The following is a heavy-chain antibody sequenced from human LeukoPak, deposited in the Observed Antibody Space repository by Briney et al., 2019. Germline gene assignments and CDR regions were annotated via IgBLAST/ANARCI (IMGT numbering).Heavy chain of an antibody. V-gene: IGHV3-30*02. CDR1: GFTFSSYG. Sequence: GGSLRFSCAASGFTFSSYGMHWVRQAPGKGLEWVAFIRYDGSNKYYADSVKGRFTISRDNSKNTLYLQMNSLRAEDTAVYYCARAVVVPAARVDAFDIWGQGTMVTVSS. CDR2: IRYDGSNK. J-gene: IGHJ3*02. CDR3: ARAVVVPAARVDAFDI. D-gene: IGHD2-2*01.